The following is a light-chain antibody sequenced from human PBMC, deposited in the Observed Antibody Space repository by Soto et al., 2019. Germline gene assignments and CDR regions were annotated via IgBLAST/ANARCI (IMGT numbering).Light chain of an antibody. CDR1: ESVSRA. J-gene: IGKJ1*01. V-gene: IGKV1-39*01. Sequence: QLTQSPSSLSASVGDRVIITCRASESVSRALNWYQQKPGQPPKLLLYAASTLHSVVPSRFSGSGSGTEFTLPISSLQPEDFATYYCQQNAITPPWTFGQENKVDIK. CDR2: AAS. CDR3: QQNAITPPWT.